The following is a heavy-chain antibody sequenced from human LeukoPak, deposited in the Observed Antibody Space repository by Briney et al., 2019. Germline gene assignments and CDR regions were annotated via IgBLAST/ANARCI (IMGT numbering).Heavy chain of an antibody. J-gene: IGHJ3*02. CDR1: GFTFTNYD. CDR2: ISSSGSTI. Sequence: GGSLRLSCAASGFTFTNYDIHWVRQAPGKGLEWVSYISSSGSTIYYADSVKGRFTISRDNSKNTLYLQMNSLRAEDTAIYYCAKDLSKITMIEVVMTIDAFDIWGQGTMVTVSS. D-gene: IGHD3-22*01. V-gene: IGHV3-48*03. CDR3: AKDLSKITMIEVVMTIDAFDI.